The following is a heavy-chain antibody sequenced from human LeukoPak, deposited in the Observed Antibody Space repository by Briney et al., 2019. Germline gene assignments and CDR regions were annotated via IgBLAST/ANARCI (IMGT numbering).Heavy chain of an antibody. V-gene: IGHV3-21*01. J-gene: IGHJ4*02. CDR1: GFTFSSHS. D-gene: IGHD6-13*01. Sequence: GGSLRLSCAASGFTFSSHSMNWVRQAPGKGLEWVSSITSSSSYIYYADSVKRRFTISRDNAKNSLYLIMSSMRAEDTAVYYCARDPSSSWYLWGQGTLVTVSS. CDR2: ITSSSSYI. CDR3: ARDPSSSWYL.